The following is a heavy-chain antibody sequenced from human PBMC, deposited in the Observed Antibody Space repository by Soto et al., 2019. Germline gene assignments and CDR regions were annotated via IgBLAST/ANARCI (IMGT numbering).Heavy chain of an antibody. J-gene: IGHJ4*02. CDR1: GDTFSKFA. CDR3: TRDGEKQMFLSPLAD. V-gene: IGHV1-69*01. CDR2: IIPFLRTP. Sequence: QVQFVQSGAVVKRPGSSVTVSCKTSGDTFSKFAFSWVRLAPGQGLEWLGGIIPFLRTPSYAQTFRDRVTIIADESTNSVFLEWSSLTPDDTAIYFCTRDGEKQMFLSPLADWGQGTLITVSS. D-gene: IGHD2-21*01.